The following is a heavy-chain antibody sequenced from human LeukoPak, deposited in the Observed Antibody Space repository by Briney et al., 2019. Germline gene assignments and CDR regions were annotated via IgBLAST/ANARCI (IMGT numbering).Heavy chain of an antibody. J-gene: IGHJ4*02. CDR3: ARGWGVYDY. CDR2: ISSTSSTL. CDR1: GFTFNTFT. V-gene: IGHV3-48*01. D-gene: IGHD3-10*01. Sequence: GGSLRLSRAASGFTFNTFTMNWVRPAPGKGLEWVSSISSTSSTLYYADSVRGRFTISRDNAKNSLYLQMYSLRAEDTAVYYCARGWGVYDYWGQGALVTVSS.